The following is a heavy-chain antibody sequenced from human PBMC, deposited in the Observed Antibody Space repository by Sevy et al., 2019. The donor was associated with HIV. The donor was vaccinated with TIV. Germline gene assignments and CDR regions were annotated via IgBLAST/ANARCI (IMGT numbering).Heavy chain of an antibody. CDR1: GFTFNSHI. CDR3: ARVKDYGDYGAFDI. CDR2: ISSSSSYI. V-gene: IGHV3-21*01. Sequence: GGSLRLSCAGSGFTFNSHIMNWVRQAPGKGLEWVSSISSSSSYIYYGDSVKGRFTISRDNAKSSLFLQMNSLRAEDTAIYFCARVKDYGDYGAFDIWGQGTMVTVSS. D-gene: IGHD4-17*01. J-gene: IGHJ3*02.